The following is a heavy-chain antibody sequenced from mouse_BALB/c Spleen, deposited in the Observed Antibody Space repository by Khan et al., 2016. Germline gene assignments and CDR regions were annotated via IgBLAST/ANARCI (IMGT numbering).Heavy chain of an antibody. CDR3: ARSRGNYRYAMDY. CDR1: GFNIKDTY. V-gene: IGHV14-3*02. D-gene: IGHD2-1*01. J-gene: IGHJ4*01. Sequence: VRLQQSGAELVKPGASVKLSCTASGFNIKDTYMHWVKQRPEQGLEWIGRIDPANGNTKYDPKFQGKATITADTSSNTAYLQLSSLTSEDTAVYYCARSRGNYRYAMDYWGQGTSVTVSS. CDR2: IDPANGNT.